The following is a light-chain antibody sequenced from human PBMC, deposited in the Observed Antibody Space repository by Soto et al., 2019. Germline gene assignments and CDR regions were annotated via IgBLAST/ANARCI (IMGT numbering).Light chain of an antibody. Sequence: QSVPTQPASVSGSPGQSITISCTGSSNDVGLYNYVSWYQQHPGKAPKLVISDVTNRPSGVSDRFSGSKSGNTAFLTISGLQAEDEADYYCSSYTITATLFGRGTKLTVL. CDR3: SSYTITATL. J-gene: IGLJ2*01. CDR1: SNDVGLYNY. V-gene: IGLV2-14*03. CDR2: DVT.